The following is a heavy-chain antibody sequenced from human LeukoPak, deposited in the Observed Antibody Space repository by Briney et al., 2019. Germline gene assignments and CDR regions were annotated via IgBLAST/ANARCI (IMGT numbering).Heavy chain of an antibody. J-gene: IGHJ1*01. CDR2: IIPIFGTA. CDR1: GYTFTGYY. D-gene: IGHD3-9*01. Sequence: SVKVSCKASGYTFTGYYMHGVRQAPGQGLEWMGGIIPIFGTANYAQKFQGRVTITTDESTSTAYMELSSLRSEDTAVYYCASQPRLALEYFQHWGQGTLVTVSS. V-gene: IGHV1-69*05. CDR3: ASQPRLALEYFQH.